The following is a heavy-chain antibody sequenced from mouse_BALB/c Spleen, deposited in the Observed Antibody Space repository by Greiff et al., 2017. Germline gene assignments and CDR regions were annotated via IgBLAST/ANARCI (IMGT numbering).Heavy chain of an antibody. CDR2: ISSGSSTI. Sequence: EVQLVESGGGLVQPGGSRKLSCAASGFTFSSFGMHWVRQAPEKGLEWVAYISSGSSTIYYADTVKGRFTISRDNPKNTLFLQMTSLRSEDTAMYYCARSSYYGSYFDYWGQGTTLTVSS. CDR1: GFTFSSFG. J-gene: IGHJ2*01. D-gene: IGHD1-1*01. V-gene: IGHV5-17*02. CDR3: ARSSYYGSYFDY.